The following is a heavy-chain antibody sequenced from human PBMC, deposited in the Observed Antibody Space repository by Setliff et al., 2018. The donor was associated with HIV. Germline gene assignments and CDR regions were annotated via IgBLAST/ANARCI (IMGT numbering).Heavy chain of an antibody. J-gene: IGHJ4*02. CDR3: ARESGYCSSTSCYNLDYHFDY. CDR2: INAGSGKT. Sequence: ASVKVSCKASGYTFFSFVMHWVRLAPGQGLEWMGWINAGSGKTKYSQKFQGRVTISRDKSASTAYMELRSLRSDDTAVYYCARESGYCSSTSCYNLDYHFDYCGQGTLVTVSS. V-gene: IGHV1-3*01. D-gene: IGHD2-2*02. CDR1: GYTFFSFV.